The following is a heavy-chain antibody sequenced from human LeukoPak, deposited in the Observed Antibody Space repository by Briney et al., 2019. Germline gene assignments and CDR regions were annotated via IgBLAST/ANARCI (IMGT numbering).Heavy chain of an antibody. CDR3: ARLKKDDYVWGSYRQTLYYFDY. Sequence: SETLSLTCAVYGGSFSGYYWSWIRQPPGKGLEWIGEINHSGSTNYNPSLKSRVTISVDTSKNQFSLKLGSVTAADTAVYYCARLKKDDYVWGSYRQTLYYFDYWGQGTLVTVSS. CDR1: GGSFSGYY. V-gene: IGHV4-34*01. J-gene: IGHJ4*02. D-gene: IGHD3-16*02. CDR2: INHSGST.